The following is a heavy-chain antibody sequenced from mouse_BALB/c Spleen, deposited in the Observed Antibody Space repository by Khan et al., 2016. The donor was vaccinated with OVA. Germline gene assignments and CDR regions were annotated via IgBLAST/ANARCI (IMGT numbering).Heavy chain of an antibody. V-gene: IGHV2-9*02. CDR2: IWAGGST. Sequence: QVQLKESGPGLVAPSQSLSITCTVSGFSLTSYCVHWVRQPPGKGLEWLGVIWAGGSTNYNSALMSRLSISKDNSKSQVFLKMTSLQTDDTAMYYCARLEDIWGQGTTLTVSS. CDR3: ARLEDI. J-gene: IGHJ2*01. D-gene: IGHD1-3*01. CDR1: GFSLTSYC.